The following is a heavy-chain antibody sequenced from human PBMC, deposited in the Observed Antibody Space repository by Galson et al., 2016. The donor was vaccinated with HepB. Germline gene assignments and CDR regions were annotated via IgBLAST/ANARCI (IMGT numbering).Heavy chain of an antibody. V-gene: IGHV4-4*02. CDR2: IYHTGSA. D-gene: IGHD2-21*02. CDR3: ANLGYCSGDCYSVN. Sequence: SETLSLTCGVSGGSISSRHWWSWVRQSPGKGLEWIGEIYHTGSANYNPSLKSRVTISVDKSKNHFSLELNSVTAADTAVYYCANLGYCSGDCYSVNGGQGSMVTVSS. CDR1: GGSISSRHW. J-gene: IGHJ4*02.